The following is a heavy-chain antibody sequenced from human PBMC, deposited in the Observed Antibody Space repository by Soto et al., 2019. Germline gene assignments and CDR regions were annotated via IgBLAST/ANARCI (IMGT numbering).Heavy chain of an antibody. V-gene: IGHV1-18*04. D-gene: IGHD1-26*01. J-gene: IGHJ4*02. CDR3: ARSEWELLSDY. CDR1: GYTFTSYG. CDR2: ISAYNGNT. Sequence: GGLVKVSCKASGYTFTSYGISWVRQAPGQGLEWMGWISAYNGNTNYAQKLQGRVTMTTDTSTSTAYMELRSLRSDDTAVYYRARSEWELLSDYWGQGTLVTVSS.